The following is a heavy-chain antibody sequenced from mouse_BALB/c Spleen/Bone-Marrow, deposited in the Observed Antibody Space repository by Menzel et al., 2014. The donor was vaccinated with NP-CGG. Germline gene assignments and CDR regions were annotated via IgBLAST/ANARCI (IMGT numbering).Heavy chain of an antibody. J-gene: IGHJ4*01. V-gene: IGHV5-4*02. Sequence: EVKLVESGGCLVKPGGSLRLSCAASGFTFSDYYMYWVRQTPEKRLEWVATISDGGSYTYYPDSVKGRFTISRDNAKNNLYLQMSSLKSEDTAMYYCARDYDYAMDYWGQGTSVTVSS. D-gene: IGHD2-12*01. CDR3: ARDYDYAMDY. CDR1: GFTFSDYY. CDR2: ISDGGSYT.